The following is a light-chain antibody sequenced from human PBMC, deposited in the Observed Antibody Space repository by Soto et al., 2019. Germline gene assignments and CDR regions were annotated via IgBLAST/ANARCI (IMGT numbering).Light chain of an antibody. CDR3: AAWDDSLSGVV. V-gene: IGLV1-47*01. CDR1: TSNIGSNY. J-gene: IGLJ2*01. Sequence: QPVLTQPPSASGTPGQRVTISCSGSTSNIGSNYVYWYQQLPGTAPKLLIYRNNQRPSGVPVRFSVSKSGTSASLAISGLRSEDEADYYCAAWDDSLSGVVFGGGTKVTVL. CDR2: RNN.